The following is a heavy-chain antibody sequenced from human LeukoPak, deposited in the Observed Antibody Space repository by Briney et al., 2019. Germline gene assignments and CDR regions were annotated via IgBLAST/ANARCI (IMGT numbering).Heavy chain of an antibody. D-gene: IGHD1-14*01. J-gene: IGHJ4*02. CDR2: LYSDGNT. V-gene: IGHV3-53*01. CDR3: ARGVEPLAANTLAY. Sequence: GGSLRLSCAASGFTVITYDMTWLREAPGKGLEGVSVLYSDGNTKYADSVQGRFTISRDNSTNTLYLEMNSLSPDDTAVYYCARGVEPLAANTLAYWGQGTLVTVSS. CDR1: GFTVITYD.